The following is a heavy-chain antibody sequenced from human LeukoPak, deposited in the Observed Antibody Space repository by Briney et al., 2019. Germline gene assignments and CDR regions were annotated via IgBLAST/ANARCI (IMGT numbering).Heavy chain of an antibody. D-gene: IGHD2-2*01. V-gene: IGHV3-74*01. CDR1: GFTFSSYW. CDR3: ARDRYCSSTSCYHVAWFDP. J-gene: IGHJ5*02. Sequence: GGSLRLSCAASGFTFSSYWMHWARQAPGKGLVWVSRINSDGSSTSYADSVKGRFTISRDNAKNTLYLQMNSLRAEDTAVYYCARDRYCSSTSCYHVAWFDPWGQGTLVTVSS. CDR2: INSDGSST.